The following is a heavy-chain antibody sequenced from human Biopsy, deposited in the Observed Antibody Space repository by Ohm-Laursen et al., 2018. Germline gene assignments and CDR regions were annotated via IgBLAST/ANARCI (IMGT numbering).Heavy chain of an antibody. Sequence: SSVKVSCKASGGTFSSDIFAWVRQAPGQRPEWMGDVMPFFGTAQYAPKLQGRVSMTADKTTYTAYMELRNLRSEDTAVYYCARTLVDCTSGTCYDVGDGMDVWGQGTTVIVSS. CDR1: GGTFSSDI. CDR2: VMPFFGTA. D-gene: IGHD2-15*01. CDR3: ARTLVDCTSGTCYDVGDGMDV. J-gene: IGHJ6*02. V-gene: IGHV1-69*06.